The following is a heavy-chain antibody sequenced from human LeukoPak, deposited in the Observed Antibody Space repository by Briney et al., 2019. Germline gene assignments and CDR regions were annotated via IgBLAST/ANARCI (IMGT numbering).Heavy chain of an antibody. Sequence: GGSLRLSCAASGFTFSSYGMHWVRQARDKGLEWVAVISYDGNNKFYTDSVKGRFTISRDNSKNTLYLQMNSLRVEDTAVYYCAKEPGYGSGSHYTYFDYWGQGNLVTVSS. V-gene: IGHV3-30*18. CDR2: ISYDGNNK. CDR1: GFTFSSYG. J-gene: IGHJ4*02. CDR3: AKEPGYGSGSHYTYFDY. D-gene: IGHD3-10*01.